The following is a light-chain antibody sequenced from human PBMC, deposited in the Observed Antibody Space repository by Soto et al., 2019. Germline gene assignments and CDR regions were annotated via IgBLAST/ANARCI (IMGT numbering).Light chain of an antibody. CDR2: EVS. Sequence: QSALTQPASVSGSPGQSITISCTGTSSDVGGYNYVSWYQQHPGKATKLMIYEVSNRPSGVSNRFSGSKSGNTASLTISGLQAEDEADYYCSSYTSRSIDYVFGTGTKLTVL. CDR3: SSYTSRSIDYV. CDR1: SSDVGGYNY. J-gene: IGLJ1*01. V-gene: IGLV2-14*01.